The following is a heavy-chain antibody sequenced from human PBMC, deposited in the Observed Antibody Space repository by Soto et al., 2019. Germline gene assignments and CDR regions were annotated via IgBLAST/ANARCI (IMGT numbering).Heavy chain of an antibody. V-gene: IGHV4-61*01. CDR3: ARVGSSCHSGGCYYYYGLGV. Sequence: QVRLQESGPGLVKPSETLSLSCLVSGDSVGNGPYYWSWIRQSPGEGLEWIAYIYYSGSTNVNPSLDGRVNISIDMSKNQFFLELRSVTAADAAVYFCARVGSSCHSGGCYYYYGLGVWGQGTTVAISS. CDR1: GDSVGNGPYY. CDR2: IYYSGST. D-gene: IGHD1-26*01. J-gene: IGHJ6*02.